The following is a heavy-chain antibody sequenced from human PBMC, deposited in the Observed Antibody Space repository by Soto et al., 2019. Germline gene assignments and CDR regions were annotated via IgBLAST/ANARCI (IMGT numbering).Heavy chain of an antibody. CDR1: GYTFTSYQ. D-gene: IGHD3-3*01. CDR2: INPSGGRI. V-gene: IGHV1-46*01. CDR3: ARDGPPTTTGVGPSYTMDV. Sequence: QMQLVQSGAEVKKPGASVKVYCKASGYTFTSYQMHWVRQAPGQGLEWMVIINPSGGRITYAPRFQGSVMMTRGTSTNTVYMELRSLRSEDTAVYYCARDGPPTTTGVGPSYTMDVWGQGTTVTVS. J-gene: IGHJ6*02.